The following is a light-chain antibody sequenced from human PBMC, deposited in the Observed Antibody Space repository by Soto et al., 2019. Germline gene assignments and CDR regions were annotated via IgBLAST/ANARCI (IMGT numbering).Light chain of an antibody. CDR2: DVS. V-gene: IGKV1-5*01. Sequence: IHMAQSPSSLWASLGDMVTITFRASQSISRWLAWYQQKPGKAPKLLIYDVSSLESGVPSRFSGSGSGTEFTLTISSLQPDDFATYFCQQYDTFWTFGQGTKVDIK. CDR3: QQYDTFWT. CDR1: QSISRW. J-gene: IGKJ1*01.